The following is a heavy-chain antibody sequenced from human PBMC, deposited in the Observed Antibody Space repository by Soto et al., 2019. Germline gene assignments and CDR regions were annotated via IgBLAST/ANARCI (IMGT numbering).Heavy chain of an antibody. Sequence: ASVKVSCKASGGTFSSYAISWVRKAPGQGLEWMGGIIPIFGTANYAQKFQGRVTITADESTSTAYMELSSLRSEDTAVYYCARLTLAVAGPFDDYWGQGTLVTVSS. V-gene: IGHV1-69*13. CDR2: IIPIFGTA. D-gene: IGHD6-19*01. CDR3: ARLTLAVAGPFDDY. J-gene: IGHJ4*02. CDR1: GGTFSSYA.